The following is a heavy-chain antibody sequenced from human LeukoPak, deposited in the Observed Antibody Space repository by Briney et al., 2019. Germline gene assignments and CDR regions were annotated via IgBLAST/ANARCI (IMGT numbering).Heavy chain of an antibody. V-gene: IGHV3-53*01. Sequence: GGSLRLSCAASGFTVSNNRLSWVRQAPGMGLEWVSTIYSDGNTYYPDSVKGRFTISRDGSKNTLYLQLNSLRTEDTAIYYCVREREGSNSEHWGQGTLVTVSS. J-gene: IGHJ1*01. CDR1: GFTVSNNR. CDR2: IYSDGNT. CDR3: VREREGSNSEH. D-gene: IGHD1-26*01.